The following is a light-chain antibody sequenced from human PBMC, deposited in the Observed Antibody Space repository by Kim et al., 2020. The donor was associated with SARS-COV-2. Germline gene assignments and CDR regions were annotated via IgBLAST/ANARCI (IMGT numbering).Light chain of an antibody. CDR2: DVS. CDR1: SSDVGGYNY. CDR3: CSYAGSYTLI. J-gene: IGLJ2*01. Sequence: QSALTQPRSVSGSPGPSVTISCTGTSSDVGGYNYVSWYQHHPGKAPKLMIYDVSKRPSGAPDRFSGSKSGNTASLTISGLQAEDEADYYCCSYAGSYTLIFGGGTKLTIL. V-gene: IGLV2-11*01.